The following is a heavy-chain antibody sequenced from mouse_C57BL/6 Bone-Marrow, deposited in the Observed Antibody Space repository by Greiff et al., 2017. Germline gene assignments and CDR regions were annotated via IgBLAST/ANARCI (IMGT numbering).Heavy chain of an antibody. CDR1: GYTFTDYE. V-gene: IGHV1-15*01. CDR3: TREARAWFAD. J-gene: IGHJ3*01. CDR2: IDPETGGT. Sequence: QVQLQQSGAELVRPGASVTLSCKASGYTFTDYEMHWVKQTPVHGLEWIGAIDPETGGTAYNQKFKGKAILTADKSSSTAYMELRSLTSEDSAVYYCTREARAWFADGGQGTLVTVSA.